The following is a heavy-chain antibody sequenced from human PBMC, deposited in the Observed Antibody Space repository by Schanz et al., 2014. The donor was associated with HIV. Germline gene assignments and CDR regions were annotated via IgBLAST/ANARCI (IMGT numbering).Heavy chain of an antibody. CDR3: ALSRPSGYGGSWYFDL. V-gene: IGHV3-33*01. J-gene: IGHJ2*01. Sequence: QVQLVESGGGVVQPGRSLRLSCAASGFTFSSYGMHWVRQVPGKGLEWVAVIWFDGSNKYYGDSVKGRFTISRDNSKNTLYLQMNSLRAEDTAVYYCALSRPSGYGGSWYFDLWGRGTLVAVSS. D-gene: IGHD2-15*01. CDR1: GFTFSSYG. CDR2: IWFDGSNK.